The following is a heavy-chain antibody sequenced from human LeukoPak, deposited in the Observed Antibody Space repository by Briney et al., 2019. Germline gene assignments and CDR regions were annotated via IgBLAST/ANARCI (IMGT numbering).Heavy chain of an antibody. CDR3: ARDPNGNYVGAFDFQR. J-gene: IGHJ1*01. D-gene: IGHD4-17*01. CDR1: GFTFSNYA. CDR2: ISDAGP. V-gene: IGHV3-23*01. Sequence: GGSLRLSCAASGFTFSNYALTWVRQAPGRGLEWVSSISDAGPYYADSVKGRFSISRDNYKNTLYLQMSSLRAEDTAVYYCARDPNGNYVGAFDFQRWGQGTLVTVSS.